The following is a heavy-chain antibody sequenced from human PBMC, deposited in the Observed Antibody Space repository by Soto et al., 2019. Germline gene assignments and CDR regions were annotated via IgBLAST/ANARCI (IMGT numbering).Heavy chain of an antibody. V-gene: IGHV4-38-2*02. CDR2: IYHSGST. CDR1: GYSISSGYY. Sequence: SETLSLTCTVSGYSISSGYYWGWIRQPPGKGLEWIGSIYHSGSTYYNPSLKSRVTISVDTSNNQFSLKLSSVTAADTAVYYCARDLGPGIAAAYIDYWGQGTLVTVSS. D-gene: IGHD6-13*01. J-gene: IGHJ4*02. CDR3: ARDLGPGIAAAYIDY.